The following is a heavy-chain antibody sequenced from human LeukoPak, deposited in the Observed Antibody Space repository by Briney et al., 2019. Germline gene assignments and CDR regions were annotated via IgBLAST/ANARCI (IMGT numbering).Heavy chain of an antibody. CDR2: ISSSSSCI. CDR1: GFTFSSYS. Sequence: GGSLRLSCAASGFTFSSYSMNWVRQAPGKGLEWVSSISSSSSCIYYADSVKGRFTISRDNAKNSLYLQMNSLRAEDTAVYYCARDGPRYSSSPPDYWGQGTLVTVSS. D-gene: IGHD6-6*01. CDR3: ARDGPRYSSSPPDY. J-gene: IGHJ4*02. V-gene: IGHV3-21*01.